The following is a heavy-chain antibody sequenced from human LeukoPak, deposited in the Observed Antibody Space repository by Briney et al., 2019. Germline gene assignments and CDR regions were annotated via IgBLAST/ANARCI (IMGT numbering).Heavy chain of an antibody. CDR3: ARTYGNPPTRGMDV. D-gene: IGHD4-23*01. CDR1: GGTFSSYA. CDR2: ISAYNGNT. J-gene: IGHJ6*02. V-gene: IGHV1-18*01. Sequence: ASVKVSCKASGGTFSSYAISWVRQAPGQGLEWMGWISAYNGNTNYAQKLQGRVTMTTDTSTSTAYMELRSLRSDDTAVYYCARTYGNPPTRGMDVWGQGTTVTVSS.